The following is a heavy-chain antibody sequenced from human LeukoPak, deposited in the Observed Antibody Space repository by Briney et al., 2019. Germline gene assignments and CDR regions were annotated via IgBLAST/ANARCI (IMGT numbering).Heavy chain of an antibody. CDR3: AKDQDTYYYGSGSYYTYNWFDP. CDR2: ISGSGGST. Sequence: GGSLRLSCAASGFTFSSYAMSWVRQAPGKGLEWVSAISGSGGSTYYADSVKGRFTTSRENSKNTLYLQMNSLRAEDTAVYYCAKDQDTYYYGSGSYYTYNWFDPWGQGTLVTVSS. V-gene: IGHV3-23*01. D-gene: IGHD3-10*01. CDR1: GFTFSSYA. J-gene: IGHJ5*02.